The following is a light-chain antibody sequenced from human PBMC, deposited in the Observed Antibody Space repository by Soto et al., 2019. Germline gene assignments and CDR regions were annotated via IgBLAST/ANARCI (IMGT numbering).Light chain of an antibody. CDR2: DVT. CDR1: SSDVGGYNF. CDR3: SSSPRTNTLV. Sequence: QSALIQPVSVSGSPGQSITISCTGSSSDVGGYNFVSWYQQHPGKAPKLMIYDVTNRPSGVSNRFSASKSGDTASLTISGLQAEVLAHYYYSSSPRTNTLVFGGGAKLTVL. V-gene: IGLV2-14*01. J-gene: IGLJ3*02.